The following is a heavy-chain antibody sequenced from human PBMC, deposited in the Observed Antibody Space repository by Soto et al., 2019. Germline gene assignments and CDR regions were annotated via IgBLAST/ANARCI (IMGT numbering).Heavy chain of an antibody. CDR3: ARGDLRRNSSSPFDL. J-gene: IGHJ2*01. CDR2: IYYSGST. V-gene: IGHV4-61*01. D-gene: IGHD6-6*01. Sequence: SETLSLTCTVSGGSVSSGSYYWSWIRQPPGKGLEWIGYIYYSGSTNYNPSLKSRVTISVDTSKNQFSLKLSSVTAADTAVYYCARGDLRRNSSSPFDLWGRGTLVTVSS. CDR1: GGSVSSGSYY.